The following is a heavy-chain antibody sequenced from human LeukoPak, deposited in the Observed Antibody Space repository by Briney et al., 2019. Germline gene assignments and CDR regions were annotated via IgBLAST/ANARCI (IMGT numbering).Heavy chain of an antibody. CDR1: GFTFTDAW. Sequence: GGSLRLSCAASGFTFTDAWMSWVRQAPGKGLEWVGRIKSKTDDGTADYAAPVQGRFTTSRDDSKTTLYLQMNSLKTEDTAVYFCTTIGGDWGQGTLVTVSS. V-gene: IGHV3-15*01. J-gene: IGHJ4*02. CDR2: IKSKTDDGTA. CDR3: TTIGGD. D-gene: IGHD2-15*01.